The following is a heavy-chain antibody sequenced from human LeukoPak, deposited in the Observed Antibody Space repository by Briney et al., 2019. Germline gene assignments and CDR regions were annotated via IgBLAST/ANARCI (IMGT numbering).Heavy chain of an antibody. D-gene: IGHD5-12*01. V-gene: IGHV3-23*01. CDR3: AKWDIYSGYDSGGYYFDY. CDR2: ISGDGGST. J-gene: IGHJ4*02. Sequence: GGSLRLSCAASGFTFSTYAMSWVRQAPGKGLEWVSAISGDGGSTYYAVSVKGRFTISRDNSKNTLYLQMNGLRAEDTAVYYCAKWDIYSGYDSGGYYFDYWGQGTLVTVSS. CDR1: GFTFSTYA.